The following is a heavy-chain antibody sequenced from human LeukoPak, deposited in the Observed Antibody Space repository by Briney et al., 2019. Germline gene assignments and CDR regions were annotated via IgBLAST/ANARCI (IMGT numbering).Heavy chain of an antibody. J-gene: IGHJ4*02. CDR1: GVIDSSNY. CDR2: IYAGGST. CDR3: ATGGRSGVAFES. D-gene: IGHD2-15*01. V-gene: IGHV3-53*01. Sequence: GGCVRLSCTSSGVIDSSNYMSWARQAPGKGLEWVSLIYAGGSTFYADSVMGRSTISRDKSNNTLYLLMNSLRAEDTAVYYCATGGRSGVAFESWGQGTLVTVSS.